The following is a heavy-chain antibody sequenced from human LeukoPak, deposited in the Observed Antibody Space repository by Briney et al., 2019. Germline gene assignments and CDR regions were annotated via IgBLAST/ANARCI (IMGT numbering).Heavy chain of an antibody. V-gene: IGHV3-7*01. CDR1: GFTFSSYW. CDR3: ARDRDFWSDSDAFDI. Sequence: GGSLRLSCAASGFTFSSYWMSWVRQAPGKGLEWVANIKQDGSEKYYVDSVKGRCTISRDNAKNSLYLQMNSLRAEDTAVYYCARDRDFWSDSDAFDIWGQGTMVTVSS. J-gene: IGHJ3*02. CDR2: IKQDGSEK. D-gene: IGHD3-3*01.